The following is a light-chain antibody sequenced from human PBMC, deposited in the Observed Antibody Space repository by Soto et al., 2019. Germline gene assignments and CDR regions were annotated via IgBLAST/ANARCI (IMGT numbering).Light chain of an antibody. V-gene: IGKV3-15*01. CDR3: QQYNNWPRT. J-gene: IGKJ1*01. Sequence: EIVMTQSPATMSVSPGEKATLSCRASQSVGSKLAWYWQKPGQSPRHLIYGASTRATGVPARFSGGGSGTEFTLTISSLQSEDFAIYYCQQYNNWPRTFGQGTRWIS. CDR2: GAS. CDR1: QSVGSK.